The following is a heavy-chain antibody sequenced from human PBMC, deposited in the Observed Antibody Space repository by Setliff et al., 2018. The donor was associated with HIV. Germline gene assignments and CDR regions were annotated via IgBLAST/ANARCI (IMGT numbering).Heavy chain of an antibody. D-gene: IGHD6-19*01. CDR3: AKDGSGWSQH. V-gene: IGHV3-7*01. J-gene: IGHJ1*01. Sequence: PGGSLRLSCAASGFTFSTYWMSWLRQAPGKGLEWVANINQDGSEKYSVDSVKGRFTVSRDNAKNSLYLQMNSLRAEDTAVYYCAKDGSGWSQHWGQGTQVTVPQ. CDR1: GFTFSTYW. CDR2: INQDGSEK.